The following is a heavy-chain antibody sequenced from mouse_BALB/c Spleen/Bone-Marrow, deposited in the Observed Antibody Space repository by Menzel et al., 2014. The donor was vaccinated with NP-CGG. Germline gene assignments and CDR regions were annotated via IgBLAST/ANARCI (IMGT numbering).Heavy chain of an antibody. Sequence: VQRVESGAELARPGASVKLSCKASGYTFTSYWMQWVKQRPGQGLEWIGAIYPGDGDTRYTQKFKGKATLTADKSSSTAYMQLSSLASEDSAVYYCARYYYAMDYWGQRTSVTVSS. CDR3: ARYYYAMDY. CDR2: IYPGDGDT. J-gene: IGHJ4*01. V-gene: IGHV1-87*01. CDR1: GYTFTSYW.